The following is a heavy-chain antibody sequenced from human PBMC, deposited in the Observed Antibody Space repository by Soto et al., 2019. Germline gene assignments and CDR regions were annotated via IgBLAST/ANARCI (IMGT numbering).Heavy chain of an antibody. V-gene: IGHV3-49*04. CDR3: TRNYYYETPAFDT. CDR1: GFSFGDFS. J-gene: IGHJ3*02. D-gene: IGHD3-22*01. CDR2: IRSKGYGGRI. Sequence: GGSRRLSCTAYGFSFGDFSMSWVRQAAGRGREWVGVIRSKGYGGRIDSAASVQGRFTISRSDSKTIVYLQMNSLKTEDKAVHYSTRNYYYETPAFDTWGQGTMVTVSS.